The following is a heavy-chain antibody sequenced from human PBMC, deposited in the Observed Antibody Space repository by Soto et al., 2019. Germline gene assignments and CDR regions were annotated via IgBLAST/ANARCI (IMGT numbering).Heavy chain of an antibody. D-gene: IGHD6-19*01. J-gene: IGHJ4*02. CDR3: VRDRGFPGWYDY. V-gene: IGHV4-59*01. Sequence: QVQLQESGPGLVKPSETLSLTCTVSGGSISSYYWSWIRQPPGKGLEWIGYIYFRGSTNYNPPLNSRLPIPVDTPQNQFSLNLNSATAADTAMYYCVRDRGFPGWYDYWGQGTLVTVSS. CDR2: IYFRGST. CDR1: GGSISSYY.